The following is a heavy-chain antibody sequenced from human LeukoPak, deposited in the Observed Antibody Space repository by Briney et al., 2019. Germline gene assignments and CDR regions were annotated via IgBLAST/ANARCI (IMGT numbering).Heavy chain of an antibody. CDR2: ISSSSSYT. V-gene: IGHV3-11*06. D-gene: IGHD6-13*01. Sequence: PGGSLRLSCAASGFTFSDYHMSWIRQAPGKGLEWVSYISSSSSYTNYADSVKGRFTISRDNAKNSLYLQMNSLRAEDTAVYYCARDWPNGYSSRWPFDYWGQGTLDPVSS. CDR3: ARDWPNGYSSRWPFDY. J-gene: IGHJ4*02. CDR1: GFTFSDYH.